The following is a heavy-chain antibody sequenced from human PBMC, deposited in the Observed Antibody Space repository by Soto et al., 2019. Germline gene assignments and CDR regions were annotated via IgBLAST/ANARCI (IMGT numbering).Heavy chain of an antibody. J-gene: IGHJ4*02. CDR3: ARGGGNSGYDLRVLVY. V-gene: IGHV1-2*04. Sequence: ASVKVSCKASGYTFTGYYMHSVRQAPGQGLEWMGWINPNSGGTNYAQKFQGWVTMTRDTSISTAYMELSRLRSDDTAVYYCARGGGNSGYDLRVLVYWGQGTLVTVSS. CDR2: INPNSGGT. CDR1: GYTFTGYY. D-gene: IGHD5-12*01.